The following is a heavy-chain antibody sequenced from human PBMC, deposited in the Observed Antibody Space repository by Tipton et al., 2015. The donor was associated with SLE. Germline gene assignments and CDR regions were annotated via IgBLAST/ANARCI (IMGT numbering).Heavy chain of an antibody. J-gene: IGHJ4*02. D-gene: IGHD3-10*01. V-gene: IGHV4-34*01. CDR3: AREKDGSGSYSLD. Sequence: TLSLTCAVYGGSFSGYYWSWIRQPPGKGLEWIGEINHSGSTNYNPSLKSRVTISVDTSKNQFSLKLSSVTAADTAVYYCAREKDGSGSYSLDWGQGTLVTVSS. CDR2: INHSGST. CDR1: GGSFSGYY.